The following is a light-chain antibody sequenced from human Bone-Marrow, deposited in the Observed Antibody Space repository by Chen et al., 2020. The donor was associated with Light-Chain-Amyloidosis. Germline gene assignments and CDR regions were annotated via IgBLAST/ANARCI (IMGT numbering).Light chain of an antibody. CDR3: QSADSSGTSEVI. Sequence: SYELTQPPSVSVSPGQTASITCSGDDLPTKYAYWYQQKPGQAPVLVIHRDTVRPSGISERFSGSSSGTTATVTIRGVQAEDETDYHGQSADSSGTSEVIFGGGTNLTVL. V-gene: IGLV3-25*03. CDR2: RDT. CDR1: DLPTKY. J-gene: IGLJ2*01.